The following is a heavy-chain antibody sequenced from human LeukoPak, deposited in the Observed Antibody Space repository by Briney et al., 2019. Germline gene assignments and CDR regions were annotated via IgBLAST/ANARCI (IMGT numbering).Heavy chain of an antibody. Sequence: GGSLRLSCAASGFTFSSYAMSWVRQAPGKGLEWVSAISGSGGSTYYADSAKGRFTISRDNSKNTLYLQMNSLRAEDTAVYYCAKGHYDFWSGYYGHYMDVWGKGTTVTVSS. V-gene: IGHV3-23*01. CDR3: AKGHYDFWSGYYGHYMDV. J-gene: IGHJ6*03. CDR1: GFTFSSYA. CDR2: ISGSGGST. D-gene: IGHD3-3*01.